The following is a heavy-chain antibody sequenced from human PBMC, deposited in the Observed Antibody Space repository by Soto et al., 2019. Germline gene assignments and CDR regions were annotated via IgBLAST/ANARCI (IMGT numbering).Heavy chain of an antibody. V-gene: IGHV3-9*01. CDR1: GFTFDDYA. CDR3: AKDYSSGWAPPYYYYYGMDV. J-gene: IGHJ6*02. D-gene: IGHD6-19*01. Sequence: GGSLRLSCAASGFTFDDYAMHWVRQAPGKGLEWVSGISWNSGSIGYADSVKGRFTISRDNAKNSLYLQMNSLRAEDTALYYCAKDYSSGWAPPYYYYYGMDVWGQGTTVTVAS. CDR2: ISWNSGSI.